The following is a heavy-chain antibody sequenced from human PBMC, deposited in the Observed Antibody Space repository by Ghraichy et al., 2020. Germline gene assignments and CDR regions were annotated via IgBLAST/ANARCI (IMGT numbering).Heavy chain of an antibody. CDR2: IGSTSGTI. CDR3: ARRMDIAATIGDY. D-gene: IGHD5-12*01. CDR1: GFTFSSYS. V-gene: IGHV3-48*02. Sequence: GGSLRLSCAASGFTFSSYSMNWVRQAPGKGLEWVSYIGSTSGTIYYADSVKGRFTISRDNAKNSLYLQMNSLRDEDTAIYYCARRMDIAATIGDYWGQGTLVTVSS. J-gene: IGHJ4*02.